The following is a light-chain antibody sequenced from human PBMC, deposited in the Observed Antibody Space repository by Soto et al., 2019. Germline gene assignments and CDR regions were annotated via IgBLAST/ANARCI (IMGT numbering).Light chain of an antibody. J-gene: IGLJ2*01. V-gene: IGLV2-8*01. Sequence: QSVLTQPPSASGSPGQSVTISCTGTSSDVGGYNYVSWYQQHPGKARKLMIFEVTKRPSGVPGRFSGSKSGNTASLTVSGLQADDEADYYCSSYSRSNDYVVFGGGTKLTVL. CDR3: SSYSRSNDYVV. CDR1: SSDVGGYNY. CDR2: EVT.